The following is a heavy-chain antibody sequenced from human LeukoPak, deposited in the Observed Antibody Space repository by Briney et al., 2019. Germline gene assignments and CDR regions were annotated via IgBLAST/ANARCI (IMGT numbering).Heavy chain of an antibody. V-gene: IGHV4-4*02. CDR3: ARRKGYCSGGSCYEYYFDY. CDR2: IYHSGST. J-gene: IGHJ4*02. Sequence: PSGTLSLTCAVSGGSISSSNWWSWVRQPPGKGLEWIGEIYHSGSTNYNPSLKSRVTISVDTSKNQFSLKLSSVTAADTAVYYCARRKGYCSGGSCYEYYFDYWGQGTLVTVSS. D-gene: IGHD2-15*01. CDR1: GGSISSSNW.